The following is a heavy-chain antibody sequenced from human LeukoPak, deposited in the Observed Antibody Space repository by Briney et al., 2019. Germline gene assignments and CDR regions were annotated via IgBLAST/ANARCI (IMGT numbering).Heavy chain of an antibody. D-gene: IGHD3-10*01. Sequence: GRSLRLPCAASGFTFSSYGMHWVRQAPGKGLEWVAVISYDGSNKYYADSVKGRFTISRDNSKNTLYLQMNSLRAEDTAVYYCAKDTGGSGSYYNWYNWFDPWGQGTLVTVSS. V-gene: IGHV3-30*18. J-gene: IGHJ5*02. CDR3: AKDTGGSGSYYNWYNWFDP. CDR1: GFTFSSYG. CDR2: ISYDGSNK.